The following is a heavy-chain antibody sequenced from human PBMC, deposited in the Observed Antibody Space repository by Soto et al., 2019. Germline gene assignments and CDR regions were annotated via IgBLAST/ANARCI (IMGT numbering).Heavy chain of an antibody. Sequence: EAQLVESGGSLVQPGGSVRLSCVASGFSFSNHWMSWVRQAPGRGPEWVASIKQDGSDKYYAVSVNGRFTISRDNAQISLYLQMNSLRDDDTAVYYCARFCGGGRCYPDYYYFYIDVWGKGTTVTVSS. CDR2: IKQDGSDK. V-gene: IGHV3-7*01. CDR3: ARFCGGGRCYPDYYYFYIDV. D-gene: IGHD2-15*01. CDR1: GFSFSNHW. J-gene: IGHJ6*03.